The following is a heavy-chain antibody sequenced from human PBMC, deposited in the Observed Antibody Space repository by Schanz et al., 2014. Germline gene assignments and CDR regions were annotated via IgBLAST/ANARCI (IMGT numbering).Heavy chain of an antibody. CDR3: ARGVRRGDGKNGYYNWFDP. CDR2: MNPNSGDT. Sequence: QVQLVQSGAEVRKPGASVKVSCRASGYPFTSDDITWVRQAPGQGLEWMGWMNPNSGDTGYPRKFQDRVAMTRNTSISTAYMELNSLTSEDTAVYYCARGVRRGDGKNGYYNWFDPWGQGTLVTVSS. CDR1: GYPFTSDD. V-gene: IGHV1-8*01. J-gene: IGHJ5*02. D-gene: IGHD3-22*01.